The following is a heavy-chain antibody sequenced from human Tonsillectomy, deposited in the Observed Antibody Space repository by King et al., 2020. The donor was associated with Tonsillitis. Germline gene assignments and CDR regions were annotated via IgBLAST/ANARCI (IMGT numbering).Heavy chain of an antibody. V-gene: IGHV3-49*04. D-gene: IGHD3-10*01. Sequence: VQLVESGGGLVQPGRSLRLSCAASGFTFGDYAMSWVRQAPGKGLEWVGVIRSKAYGGTTDDAASVKGRFTISRDDSKSIAYLQMNSLKTEDTAVYYCTRWIQTDASGSYRWGQGNLVTVSS. CDR2: IRSKAYGGTT. CDR1: GFTFGDYA. CDR3: TRWIQTDASGSYR. J-gene: IGHJ4*02.